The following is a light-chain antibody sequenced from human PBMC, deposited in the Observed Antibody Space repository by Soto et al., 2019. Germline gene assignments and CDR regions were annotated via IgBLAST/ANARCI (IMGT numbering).Light chain of an antibody. J-gene: IGLJ1*01. CDR2: GNS. V-gene: IGLV1-40*01. CDR1: SSNIGAGYD. CDR3: QSYDISQRGV. Sequence: QSVLTQPPSVSGAPGQRVTISCTGSSSNIGAGYDVHWYQQLPGTAPKLLIYGNSNRPSGVPDRFSGSKSGTSASLAITGLQAEDEADYYCQSYDISQRGVFGTGTKLTVL.